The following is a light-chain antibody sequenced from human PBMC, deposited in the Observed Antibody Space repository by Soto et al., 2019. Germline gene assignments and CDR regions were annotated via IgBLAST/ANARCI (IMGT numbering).Light chain of an antibody. CDR2: DDN. CDR1: RFNVGNNY. V-gene: IGLV1-51*01. J-gene: IGLJ1*01. CDR3: VAWDSTLNIF. Sequence: QSALTQPPSVSAAPGQKVTISCSGNRFNVGNNYVGWDRPLPGTAPKLLIYDDNKRPSGMPDRFSGSKSDTSATLGITGLQTGDEADYYCVAWDSTLNIFFGTGTKVTVL.